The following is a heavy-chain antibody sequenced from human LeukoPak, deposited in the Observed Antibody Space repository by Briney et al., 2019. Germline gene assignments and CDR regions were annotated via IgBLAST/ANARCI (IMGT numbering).Heavy chain of an antibody. V-gene: IGHV4-34*01. J-gene: IGHJ4*02. CDR3: ARGKGLWSGYYGLTY. Sequence: SETLSLTCAVYGGSFSGYYWSWIRQPPGKGLEWIGEINHSGSTNYNPSLKSRVTISVDTSKNQFSLKLSSVTAADTAVYYCARGKGLWSGYYGLTYWGQGTLVSVSS. CDR1: GGSFSGYY. D-gene: IGHD3-3*01. CDR2: INHSGST.